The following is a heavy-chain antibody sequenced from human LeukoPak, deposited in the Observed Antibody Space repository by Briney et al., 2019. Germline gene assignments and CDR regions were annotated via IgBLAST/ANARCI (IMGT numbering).Heavy chain of an antibody. J-gene: IGHJ4*02. CDR1: GGSVNNYF. Sequence: SETLSLTCSVSGGSVNNYFWSWIRQPPGKGLEWIGSIFYSGSTNYNPSLKSRVTISVDTSKNQFSLKLSSVTAADTAVYYCARQRYFDWFRRSLIDYWGQGTLVTVSS. CDR3: ARQRYFDWFRRSLIDY. V-gene: IGHV4-59*08. CDR2: IFYSGST. D-gene: IGHD3-9*01.